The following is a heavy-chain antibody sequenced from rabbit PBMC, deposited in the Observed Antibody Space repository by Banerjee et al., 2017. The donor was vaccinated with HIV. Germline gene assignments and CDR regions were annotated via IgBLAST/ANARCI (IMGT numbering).Heavy chain of an antibody. J-gene: IGHJ4*01. CDR1: GFSFSSSYY. CDR3: ARDTSAWDGNIYFNQ. V-gene: IGHV1S40*01. CDR2: IYASSGGSA. Sequence: QSLEESGGGLVQPEGSLTLTCTASGFSFSSSYYMCWVRQAPGKGLEWIACIYASSGGSAYYASWAKGRFTISKTASTTVTLQMSSLTAADTATYFCARDTSAWDGNIYFNQWGQGTLVTVS. D-gene: IGHD4-1*01.